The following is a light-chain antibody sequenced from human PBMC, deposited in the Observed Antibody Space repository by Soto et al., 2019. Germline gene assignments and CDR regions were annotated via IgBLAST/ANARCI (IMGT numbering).Light chain of an antibody. CDR2: DVN. V-gene: IGLV2-14*01. Sequence: QSVLTQPASVSGYPGQSITVSCTGTSSDIGGSTYVSWYQQHPGKAPRLIIYDVNNRPSGVAARFSASKSGNTASLTISGLQAEDEADYYCTSYTRRGIDVFGTGTKLTVL. CDR3: TSYTRRGIDV. CDR1: SSDIGGSTY. J-gene: IGLJ1*01.